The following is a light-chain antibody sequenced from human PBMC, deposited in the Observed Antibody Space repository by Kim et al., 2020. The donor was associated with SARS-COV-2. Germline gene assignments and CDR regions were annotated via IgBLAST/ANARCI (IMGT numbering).Light chain of an antibody. J-gene: IGKJ5*01. Sequence: LSPGESATLSCRASQRVSSNYLAWYQQKLGQAPRLLIYGASSRATGIPDRFSGSGSGTDFTLTISRLEPEDFAMYYCQQYGSPITFGQGTRLEIK. CDR1: QRVSSNY. CDR3: QQYGSPIT. V-gene: IGKV3-20*01. CDR2: GAS.